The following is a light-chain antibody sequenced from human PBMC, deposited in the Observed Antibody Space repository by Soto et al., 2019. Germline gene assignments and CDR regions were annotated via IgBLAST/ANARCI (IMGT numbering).Light chain of an antibody. CDR1: SSDFGGYNY. J-gene: IGLJ1*01. CDR3: TSYTSSSTPV. V-gene: IGLV2-14*01. CDR2: EVS. Sequence: QSVLTQPASVSGSPGQAITISCTGTSSDFGGYNYVSWYQQHPGKAPKLMIYEVSDRPSGVSDRFSGSKSGNTASLTISGLQAEDEADYYCTSYTSSSTPVFGTGTKVTVL.